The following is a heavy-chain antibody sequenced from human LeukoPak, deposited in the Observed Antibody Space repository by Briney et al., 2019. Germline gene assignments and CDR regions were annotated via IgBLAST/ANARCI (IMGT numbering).Heavy chain of an antibody. Sequence: PSETLSLTCSVSGGSISSGGYYWSWIRQPPGKGLEWIGYIYHSGSTYYNPSLKSRVTISVDRSENQFSLKLSSVTAADTAVYYCARQPAITIFGVVTPHWGQGTLVTVSS. CDR1: GGSISSGGYY. CDR2: IYHSGST. CDR3: ARQPAITIFGVVTPH. V-gene: IGHV4-30-2*01. D-gene: IGHD3-3*01. J-gene: IGHJ4*02.